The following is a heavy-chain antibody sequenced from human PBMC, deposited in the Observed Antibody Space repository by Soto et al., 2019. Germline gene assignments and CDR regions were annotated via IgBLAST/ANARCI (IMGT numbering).Heavy chain of an antibody. CDR1: GFTFSSYA. D-gene: IGHD2-8*02. CDR2: ISYDGSNK. J-gene: IGHJ6*02. V-gene: IGHV3-30*04. Sequence: QVQLVESGGGVVQPGRSLRLSCAASGFTFSSYAMHWVRQAPGKGLEWVAVISYDGSNKYYADSVKGRFTISRDNSKNTLYLQMNSLRAEDTAVYYCANVLADPIPYYYYGMDVWGQGTTVTVSS. CDR3: ANVLADPIPYYYYGMDV.